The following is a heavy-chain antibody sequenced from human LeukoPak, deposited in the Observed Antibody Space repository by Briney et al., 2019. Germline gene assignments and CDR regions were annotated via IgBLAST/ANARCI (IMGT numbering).Heavy chain of an antibody. CDR1: GYTFTSYD. CDR2: MKPNSGNT. Sequence: ASVRVSCKPSGYTFTSYDINWVRQAPGQGLEWMGWMKPNSGNTGYAQKFQGRVTMTRNTSISTAYMELSSLRSEDTAVYYCARARLEYYYDSSGANDYWGQGTLVTVSS. D-gene: IGHD3-22*01. J-gene: IGHJ4*02. V-gene: IGHV1-8*01. CDR3: ARARLEYYYDSSGANDY.